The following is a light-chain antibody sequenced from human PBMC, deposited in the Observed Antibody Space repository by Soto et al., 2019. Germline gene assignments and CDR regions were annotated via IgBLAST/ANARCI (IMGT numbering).Light chain of an antibody. V-gene: IGKV1-8*01. J-gene: IGKJ1*01. Sequence: AIRMTQSPSSLSASTGYRVTITCRASQGISSYLAWYQQKPGKAPQLLIYAAYTLQSGVPSRFSGSGSGTDFPLTISCLQSEDFASYYCQQNYSYPRTFGQGTKVEIK. CDR3: QQNYSYPRT. CDR1: QGISSY. CDR2: AAY.